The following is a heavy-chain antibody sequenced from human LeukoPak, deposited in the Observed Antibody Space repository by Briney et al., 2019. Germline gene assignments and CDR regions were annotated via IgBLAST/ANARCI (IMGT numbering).Heavy chain of an antibody. CDR2: INHSGST. CDR1: GGSFSGYY. Sequence: SETLSLTCAVYGGSFSGYYWSWIRQPPGKGLEWIGEINHSGSTNYNPSLKSRVTISVDTSKNQFSLKLSSVTAADTAVYYCARIGYYYYYMDVWGKGTTVTISS. J-gene: IGHJ6*03. V-gene: IGHV4-34*01. CDR3: ARIGYYYYYMDV.